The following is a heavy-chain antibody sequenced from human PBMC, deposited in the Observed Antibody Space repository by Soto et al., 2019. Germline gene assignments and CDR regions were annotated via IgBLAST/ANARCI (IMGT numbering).Heavy chain of an antibody. J-gene: IGHJ6*02. CDR2: IVVGSGNT. CDR1: GFTFTSSA. Sequence: SVKVSCKASGFTFTSSAVQWVREARGQRLEWIGWIVVGSGNTNYAQKFQERVTITRDMSTSTAYMELSSLRSEDTAVYYCAADGEGSSGHYYYYYGMDVWGQGTTVTVSS. V-gene: IGHV1-58*01. CDR3: AADGEGSSGHYYYYYGMDV. D-gene: IGHD6-6*01.